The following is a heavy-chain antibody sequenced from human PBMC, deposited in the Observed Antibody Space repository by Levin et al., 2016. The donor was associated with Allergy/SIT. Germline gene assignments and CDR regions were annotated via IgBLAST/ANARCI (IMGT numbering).Heavy chain of an antibody. D-gene: IGHD3-10*01. CDR2: IYSGGST. J-gene: IGHJ4*02. Sequence: GESLKISCAASGFTVSSNYMSWVRQAPGKGLEWVSVIYSGGSTYYADSVKGRFTISRDNSKNTLYLQMNSLRAEDTAVYYCATNYGSGSHHPDYWGQGTLVTVSS. CDR3: ATNYGSGSHHPDY. CDR1: GFTVSSNY. V-gene: IGHV3-53*01.